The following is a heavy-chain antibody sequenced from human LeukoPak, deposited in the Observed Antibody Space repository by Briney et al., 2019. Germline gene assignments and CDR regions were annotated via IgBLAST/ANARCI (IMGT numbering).Heavy chain of an antibody. V-gene: IGHV1-2*04. CDR3: ARAPPHYYDSDVPFDY. D-gene: IGHD3-22*01. J-gene: IGHJ4*02. CDR2: INPNSGGT. Sequence: ALVKVSCKASGYTFTGYYMHWVRQAPGQGLEWMGWINPNSGGTNYAQKFQGWITMTRDTSISTAYMELRCLKSDDTAVYYCARAPPHYYDSDVPFDYWGQGTLVTVSS. CDR1: GYTFTGYY.